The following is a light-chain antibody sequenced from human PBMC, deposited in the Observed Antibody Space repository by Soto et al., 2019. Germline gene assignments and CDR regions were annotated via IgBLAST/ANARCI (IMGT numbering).Light chain of an antibody. J-gene: IGLJ2*01. V-gene: IGLV1-47*02. Sequence: QSVLTQPPSASGTPGQRVTISCSGSSSNIGTHYVYWYQQLPGTAPKLLIYSNNQRPSGVPDRFSGSKSGTSDSLAISGLRSEDEADYYCAAWDDSRRGPVFGGGTQLTVL. CDR1: SSNIGTHY. CDR2: SNN. CDR3: AAWDDSRRGPV.